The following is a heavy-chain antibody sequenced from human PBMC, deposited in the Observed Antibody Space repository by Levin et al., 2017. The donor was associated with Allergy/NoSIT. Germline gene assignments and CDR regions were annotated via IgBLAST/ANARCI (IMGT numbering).Heavy chain of an antibody. CDR2: IYYSGSP. D-gene: IGHD3-3*02. Sequence: SPTLSLTCTVSCGSIRGSSYYWGWIRQPPGKGLEWIGSIYYSGSPYYNPSLKSRVTLSVDTSKNQFSLRLTSVTAADTAVYYCARRGHFDWYFDLWGRGTLVTVSS. J-gene: IGHJ2*01. V-gene: IGHV4-39*01. CDR3: ARRGHFDWYFDL. CDR1: CGSIRGSSYY.